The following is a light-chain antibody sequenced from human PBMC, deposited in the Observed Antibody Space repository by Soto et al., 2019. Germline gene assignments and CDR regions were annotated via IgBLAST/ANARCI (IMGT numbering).Light chain of an antibody. CDR1: SSNIGAGYD. CDR3: QSYDNSLSAWV. CDR2: GNT. J-gene: IGLJ3*02. Sequence: QSVLTQPPSASGAPGQGVSLSCSGSSSNIGAGYDVHWYRQLPGTAPKVLIYGNTNRPSGVPDRFSGSKSGSSASLAITGLQAEDEADYYCQSYDNSLSAWVFGGGTKVTVL. V-gene: IGLV1-40*01.